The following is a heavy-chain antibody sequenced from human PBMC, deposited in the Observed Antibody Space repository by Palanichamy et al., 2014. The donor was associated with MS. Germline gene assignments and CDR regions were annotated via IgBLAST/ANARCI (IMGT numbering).Heavy chain of an antibody. Sequence: TNYNPSLKSRVTISVDTSKKQFSLKLGSVTAADTAVYYCARGYGDYYKYWGQGTLVTVSS. V-gene: IGHV4-59*09. CDR2: T. J-gene: IGHJ4*02. D-gene: IGHD4-17*01. CDR3: ARGYGDYYKY.